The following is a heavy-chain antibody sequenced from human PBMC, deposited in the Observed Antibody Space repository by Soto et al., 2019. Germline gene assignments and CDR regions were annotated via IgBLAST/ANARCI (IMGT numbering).Heavy chain of an antibody. CDR1: GGSISSGGYY. J-gene: IGHJ6*02. Sequence: SETLSLTCTVSGGSISSGGYYWNWIRQHPGKGLERIGYIYYIGSTYYNPSLKSRVTISLDTSKNQFSLKLSSVTAVYYCAAGWLRFLEWFPQPYYGMDVWGQGTTVTVSS. CDR3: AAGWLRFLEWFPQPYYGMDV. D-gene: IGHD3-3*01. CDR2: IYYIGST. V-gene: IGHV4-31*03.